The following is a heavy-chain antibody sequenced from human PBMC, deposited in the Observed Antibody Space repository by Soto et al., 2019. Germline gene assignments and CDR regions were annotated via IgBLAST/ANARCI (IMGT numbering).Heavy chain of an antibody. CDR1: GGSISSYY. CDR3: ARNHDYGDYGGFDY. CDR2: IYYSGST. J-gene: IGHJ4*02. D-gene: IGHD4-17*01. Sequence: QVQLQESGPGLVKPSETLSLTCTVSGGSISSYYWSWIRQPPGKGLEWIGYIYYSGSTNYNPSLKSRVTISVGTSKNQFSLKLSSVTAADTAVYYCARNHDYGDYGGFDYWGQGTLVTVSS. V-gene: IGHV4-59*01.